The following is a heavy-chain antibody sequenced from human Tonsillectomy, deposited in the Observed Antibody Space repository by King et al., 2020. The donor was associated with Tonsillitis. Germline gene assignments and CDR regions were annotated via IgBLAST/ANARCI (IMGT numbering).Heavy chain of an antibody. V-gene: IGHV3-48*01. CDR3: ARDTSFDWYFDL. CDR1: VFNFNNYG. CDR2: IRNNSNTI. Sequence: VQLVESGGGLVQPGGSLRLSCAASVFNFNNYGMNWVRQAPGKGLEWISYIRNNSNTIYYADSVKGRFTISRDKAKNSLFLQMNSLSAEDTAIYYCARDTSFDWYFDLWGRGTLVTVSS. J-gene: IGHJ2*01.